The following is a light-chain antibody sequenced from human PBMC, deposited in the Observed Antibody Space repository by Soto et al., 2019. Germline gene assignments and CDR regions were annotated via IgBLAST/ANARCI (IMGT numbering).Light chain of an antibody. V-gene: IGLV7-46*01. CDR2: DTS. Sequence: QAVVTQEPSLTVSPGGTVTLTCGSSTGAVTSGHYPYWFQQKPGQAPRTLIYDTSTKHSWTPARFSGSLLGGKAALTLSGAQPEDEAEYYCLLSHGPSYVVSGGGTKVTVL. CDR1: TGAVTSGHY. J-gene: IGLJ2*01. CDR3: LLSHGPSYVV.